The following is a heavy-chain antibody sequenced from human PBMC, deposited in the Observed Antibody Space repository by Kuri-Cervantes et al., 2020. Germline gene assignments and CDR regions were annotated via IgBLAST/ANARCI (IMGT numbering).Heavy chain of an antibody. Sequence: GSLRLSCTVSGGSVSSGSYYWSWIRQPPGKGLEWIGYIYYSGSTNYNPSLKSRVTISVDTSKNQFSLKLSSVTAADTAVYYCARVLGNMYYFDYWGQGTLVTVSS. CDR1: GGSVSSGSYY. CDR3: ARVLGNMYYFDY. J-gene: IGHJ4*02. D-gene: IGHD7-27*01. CDR2: IYYSGST. V-gene: IGHV4-61*01.